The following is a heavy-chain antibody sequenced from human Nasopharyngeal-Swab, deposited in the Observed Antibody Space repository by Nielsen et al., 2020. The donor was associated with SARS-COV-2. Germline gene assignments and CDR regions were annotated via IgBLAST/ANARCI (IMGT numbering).Heavy chain of an antibody. Sequence: WIRQPPGKGLEWIGSIYYSGSTYYNPSLKSRVTISVDTSKNQFSLKLGSVTAADTAVYYCANTQWLGRDYFDYWGQGTLVTVSS. CDR3: ANTQWLGRDYFDY. D-gene: IGHD6-19*01. V-gene: IGHV4-39*01. J-gene: IGHJ4*02. CDR2: IYYSGST.